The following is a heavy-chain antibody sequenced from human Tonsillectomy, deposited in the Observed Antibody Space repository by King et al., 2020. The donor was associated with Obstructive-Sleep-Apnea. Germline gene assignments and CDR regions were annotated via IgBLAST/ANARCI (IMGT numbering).Heavy chain of an antibody. Sequence: VQLVESEGGLVQPGGSLRLSCAASGFTFSNYAMTWVRQAPGKGLEWVSSISGSGGRTYYADSVKGRFTISRANSKNTLYLQMNSLRAEDTAVYYCAEGGDYYDSSGYYSWYFDLWGRGTLVTVSS. CDR1: GFTFSNYA. CDR3: AEGGDYYDSSGYYSWYFDL. V-gene: IGHV3-23*04. D-gene: IGHD3-22*01. CDR2: ISGSGGRT. J-gene: IGHJ2*01.